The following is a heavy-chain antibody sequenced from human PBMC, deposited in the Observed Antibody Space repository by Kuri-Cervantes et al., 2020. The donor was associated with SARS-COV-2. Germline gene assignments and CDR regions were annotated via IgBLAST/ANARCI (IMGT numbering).Heavy chain of an antibody. D-gene: IGHD5/OR15-5a*01. V-gene: IGHV2-26*01. CDR2: IFSNDEK. J-gene: IGHJ6*03. Sequence: SGPTLVKPTETLTLTCTVSGFSLSNARMGVSWIRQPPGKALEWLAHIFSNDEKSYSTSLKSRLTISKDTSKSRVVLTMTNMDPVDTATYYCARSCSTKVGRCYMDVWGKGTTVTVSS. CDR1: GFSLSNARMG. CDR3: ARSCSTKVGRCYMDV.